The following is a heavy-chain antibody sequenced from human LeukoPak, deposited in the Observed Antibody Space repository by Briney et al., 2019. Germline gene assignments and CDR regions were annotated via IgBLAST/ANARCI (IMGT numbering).Heavy chain of an antibody. Sequence: GGSLRLSCAASGLTVSSNYMSWVRQAPGKGLEWVSVIYSGGSTYYADSVKGRFTISRDNSKNSLYLQMNSLRAEDTAVYYCARPAVVTGVDAFDIWGQGTMVTVSS. D-gene: IGHD4-23*01. CDR1: GLTVSSNY. CDR2: IYSGGST. CDR3: ARPAVVTGVDAFDI. J-gene: IGHJ3*02. V-gene: IGHV3-53*01.